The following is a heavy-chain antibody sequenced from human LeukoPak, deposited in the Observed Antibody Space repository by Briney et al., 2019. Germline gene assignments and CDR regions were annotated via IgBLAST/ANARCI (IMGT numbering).Heavy chain of an antibody. Sequence: SETLSLTCAVYGGSFSGYYWSWIRQPPGKGLEWIGEINHSGSTNYNPSLKSRVTISVDTSKNQFSLKLSSVTAADTAVYYCARGGRTYYYDSSGYYRYWYFDLWGRGTLVTVSS. CDR2: INHSGST. D-gene: IGHD3-22*01. CDR3: ARGGRTYYYDSSGYYRYWYFDL. J-gene: IGHJ2*01. CDR1: GGSFSGYY. V-gene: IGHV4-34*01.